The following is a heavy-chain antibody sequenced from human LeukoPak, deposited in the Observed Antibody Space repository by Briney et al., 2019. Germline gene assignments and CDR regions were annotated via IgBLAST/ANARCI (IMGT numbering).Heavy chain of an antibody. Sequence: SETLSLTCAVYGGSFSGYYWSWIRQPPGKGLEWIGEINHSGSTNYNPSLKSRVTISVDTSKDQFSLRLASVTAADTALYYCARLSRGAGAAKTFDYWGQGILVTVSS. J-gene: IGHJ4*02. CDR3: ARLSRGAGAAKTFDY. D-gene: IGHD6-13*01. CDR2: INHSGST. V-gene: IGHV4-34*01. CDR1: GGSFSGYY.